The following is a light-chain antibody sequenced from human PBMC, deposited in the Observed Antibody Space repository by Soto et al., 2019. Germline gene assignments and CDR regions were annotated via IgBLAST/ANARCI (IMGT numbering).Light chain of an antibody. V-gene: IGKV1-5*03. CDR1: QSISSW. CDR3: QHYNSYSEA. CDR2: KAS. Sequence: DTQMTQSPSTRSASVGDRVTITCRASQSISSWLAWYQQKPGKAPKLLIYKASTLKSGVPSRFSGSGSGTEFTLTISSLQPDDFATYYCQHYNSYSEAFGQGTKVDIK. J-gene: IGKJ1*01.